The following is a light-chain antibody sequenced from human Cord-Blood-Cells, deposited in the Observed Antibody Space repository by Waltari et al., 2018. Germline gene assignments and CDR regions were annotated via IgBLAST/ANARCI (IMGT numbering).Light chain of an antibody. CDR2: EVS. V-gene: IGLV2-8*01. CDR3: SSYAGSNNFVV. CDR1: SSDVGGYNY. Sequence: QSALTQPPSASGSPGQSVTISCTGTSSDVGGYNYVSWYQQHPGKAPKLMIYEVSKRASGVPVRFSGSKSGNTASLTVSGLQAEDEADYYGSSYAGSNNFVVFGGGTKLTVL. J-gene: IGLJ2*01.